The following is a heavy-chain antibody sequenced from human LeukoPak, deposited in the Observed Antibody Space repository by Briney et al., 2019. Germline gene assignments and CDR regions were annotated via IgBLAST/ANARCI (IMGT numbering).Heavy chain of an antibody. Sequence: GGSLRLSCAASGFTFSTYEMNWVRQAPGKGLEWVSHISGSGGAIYYADPVKGRFTISRDNAKNSLYLQMNSLRAEDTAVYYCARRYCSSTTCTLDYWGQGTLVTVSS. V-gene: IGHV3-48*03. D-gene: IGHD2-2*01. CDR3: ARRYCSSTTCTLDY. J-gene: IGHJ4*02. CDR1: GFTFSTYE. CDR2: ISGSGGAI.